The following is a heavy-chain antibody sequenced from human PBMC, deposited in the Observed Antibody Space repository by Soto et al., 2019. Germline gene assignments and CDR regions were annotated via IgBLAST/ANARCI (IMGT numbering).Heavy chain of an antibody. CDR2: IKKDGSEK. Sequence: EVQLVESGGGLVQPGGSLRLSCAASGFTFSSYWMNWVRQAPGKGLEWVANIKKDGSEKYYVDSVKGRLTISRDNAKKSLYMQKNGLSAEDTDMYYCARDRNFYDSSGFYSHWGQGTLVTVSS. CDR1: GFTFSSYW. D-gene: IGHD3-22*01. V-gene: IGHV3-7*03. CDR3: ARDRNFYDSSGFYSH. J-gene: IGHJ4*02.